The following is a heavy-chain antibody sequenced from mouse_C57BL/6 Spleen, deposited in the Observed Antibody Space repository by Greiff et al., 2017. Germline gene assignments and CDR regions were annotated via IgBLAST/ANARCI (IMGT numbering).Heavy chain of an antibody. V-gene: IGHV1-80*01. CDR3: ARKAGTGSFDY. J-gene: IGHJ2*01. Sequence: VKLQESGAELVKPGASVKISCKASGYAFSGYWMNWVKQRPGKGLEWIGQIYPGDGDTNYNGKFKGKATLTADKSSSTAYMQLSSLTSEDSAVYFCARKAGTGSFDYWGQGTTLTVSS. CDR1: GYAFSGYW. CDR2: IYPGDGDT. D-gene: IGHD4-1*01.